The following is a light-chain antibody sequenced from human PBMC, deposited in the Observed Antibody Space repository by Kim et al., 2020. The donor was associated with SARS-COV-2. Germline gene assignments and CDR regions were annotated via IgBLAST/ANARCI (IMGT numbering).Light chain of an antibody. Sequence: VSPGERATLSCRASQSVSSNLAWYQQKPGQAPRLLIYGASTRATGIPARFSGSGSGTEFTLTISSLQSEDFAVYYCQQYNNWLWTFGQGTKVDTK. CDR1: QSVSSN. CDR3: QQYNNWLWT. V-gene: IGKV3-15*01. CDR2: GAS. J-gene: IGKJ1*01.